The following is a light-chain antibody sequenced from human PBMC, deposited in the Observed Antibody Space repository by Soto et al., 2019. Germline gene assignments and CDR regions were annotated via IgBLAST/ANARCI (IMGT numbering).Light chain of an antibody. CDR3: MQYTHWPHT. J-gene: IGKJ2*01. Sequence: DDVLTQSPLSLPVTLGQSASISCRSSQSLVHSSGNTFLSWFFQRPDQSPRRLIYKVFNRDSGVPDRFSGSGSGTDFTLQITRVEAEDVGVYYCMQYTHWPHTFGQGTKLEIK. CDR1: QSLVHSSGNTF. CDR2: KVF. V-gene: IGKV2-30*02.